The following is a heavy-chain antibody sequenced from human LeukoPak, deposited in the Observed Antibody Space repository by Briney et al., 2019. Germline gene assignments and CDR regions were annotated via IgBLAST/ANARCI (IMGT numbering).Heavy chain of an antibody. Sequence: ASVKVSCKASGYSFTSHYMHWVRQAPGQGLEWLGLINPSGSSTLYAQKFQGRVTMTRDMSTSTAYMELRSLRSDDTAVYYCARGRIAARNVDYWGQGTLVTVSS. J-gene: IGHJ4*02. D-gene: IGHD6-6*01. V-gene: IGHV1-46*01. CDR1: GYSFTSHY. CDR2: INPSGSST. CDR3: ARGRIAARNVDY.